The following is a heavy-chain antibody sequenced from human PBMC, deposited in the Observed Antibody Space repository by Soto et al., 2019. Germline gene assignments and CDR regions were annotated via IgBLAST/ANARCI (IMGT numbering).Heavy chain of an antibody. V-gene: IGHV1-18*01. CDR3: ARALHRSGTYYAFDN. J-gene: IGHJ4*02. D-gene: IGHD1-26*01. CDR1: GYTPTNYD. CDR2: ISAYNGNT. Sequence: QVPLVQSGAEVKKPGASVTVSCKTSGYTPTNYDIGWVRQAPGQGLEWMGWISAYNGNTNSAQKLQGRLTMTTDTSTRTAYMELRSLRSDDTAVYYCARALHRSGTYYAFDNWGQGTLVTVSS.